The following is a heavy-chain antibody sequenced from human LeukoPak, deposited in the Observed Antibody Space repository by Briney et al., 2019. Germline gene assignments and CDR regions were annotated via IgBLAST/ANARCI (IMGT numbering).Heavy chain of an antibody. CDR1: EFSVGSNY. Sequence: GGSLRLSCAASEFSVGSNYMTWVRQAPGKGLEWVSLIYSGGSTYYADSVKGRFTISRDNSKNTLYLQMNSLRAEDTAVYYCARVGFLGHSSSWYSFDYWGQGNLVTVSS. J-gene: IGHJ4*02. D-gene: IGHD6-13*01. CDR2: IYSGGST. V-gene: IGHV3-66*01. CDR3: ARVGFLGHSSSWYSFDY.